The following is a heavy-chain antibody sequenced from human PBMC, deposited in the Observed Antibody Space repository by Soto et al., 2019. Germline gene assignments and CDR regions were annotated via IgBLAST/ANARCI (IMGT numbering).Heavy chain of an antibody. CDR3: VRDFPTSQEDPDTVASWFDP. Sequence: GASLRLPCVALGVKFTFSCMHRVRQAPGRGQVWASRICGDGTITNYANAVKGRFTISRDNAKNTLFLQMDSLRVEDTAVYYCVRDFPTSQEDPDTVASWFDPWGEVSQVAFSS. V-gene: IGHV3-74*01. J-gene: IGHJ5*02. CDR1: GVKFTFSC. D-gene: IGHD5-12*01. CDR2: ICGDGTIT.